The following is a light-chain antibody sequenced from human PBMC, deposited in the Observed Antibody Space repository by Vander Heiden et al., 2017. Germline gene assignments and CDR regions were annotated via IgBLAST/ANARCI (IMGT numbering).Light chain of an antibody. J-gene: IGKJ3*01. Sequence: DIQMTQSPSFLSASVGDRVTITSRDSQGTSGYLAWYQQKPGKAPKRLIDAAATVQSGVPSRFSGRGSGTEVTLTISSLQPEDFATYYCQRLNRVIFACGPGTRVDIK. CDR2: AAA. CDR3: QRLNRVIFA. CDR1: QGTSGY. V-gene: IGKV1-9*01.